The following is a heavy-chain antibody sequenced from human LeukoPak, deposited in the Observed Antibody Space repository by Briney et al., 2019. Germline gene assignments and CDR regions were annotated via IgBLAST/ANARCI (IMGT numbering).Heavy chain of an antibody. CDR3: ARDQEGFDY. V-gene: IGHV1-8*01. Sequence: ASVKVSCKASGYTFTSYDINWVRQATGQGLEWMGWMNPNSGNTGHAQKFQGRVTVTRDTSTSTVHMELSGLRSEDTAVYYCARDQEGFDYWGQGTLVTVSS. CDR2: MNPNSGNT. CDR1: GYTFTSYD. J-gene: IGHJ4*02.